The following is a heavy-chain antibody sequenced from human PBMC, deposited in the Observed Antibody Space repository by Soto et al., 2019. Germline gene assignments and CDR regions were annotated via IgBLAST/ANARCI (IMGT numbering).Heavy chain of an antibody. CDR3: ARGRVGSMNWFDP. CDR2: IIPIFGTA. J-gene: IGHJ5*02. CDR1: GGTSSTYS. D-gene: IGHD1-26*01. V-gene: IGHV1-69*01. Sequence: QMQLVQSGAEVKKPGSSVKVSCKASGGTSSTYSISWVRQGPGQGLEWMGEIIPIFGTAYYSQKFQDRVTISADASTPTVQMKLSSLRSDDTAVYYCARGRVGSMNWFDPWGQGTLVTVSS.